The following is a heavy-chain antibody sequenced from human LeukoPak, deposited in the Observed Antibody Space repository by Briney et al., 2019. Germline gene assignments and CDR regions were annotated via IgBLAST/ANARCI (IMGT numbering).Heavy chain of an antibody. V-gene: IGHV3-23*01. Sequence: GGSLRLSCAASGFSFSSYAMSWVRQAPGKGLEWVTGXSTGGSTYYLDSXKGRFTISRDNSKNTLYLQMNSLRADDTAVYYCAKSYYYDSRGSYYLGYWGQGTLVTVSS. J-gene: IGHJ4*02. D-gene: IGHD3-22*01. CDR2: XSTGGST. CDR3: AKSYYYDSRGSYYLGY. CDR1: GFSFSSYA.